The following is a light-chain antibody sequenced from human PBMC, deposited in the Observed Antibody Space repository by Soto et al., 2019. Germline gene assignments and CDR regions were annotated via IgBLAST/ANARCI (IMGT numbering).Light chain of an antibody. CDR3: QPRRTRPAGRT. CDR1: QSVSSY. V-gene: IGKV3-11*01. CDR2: DAS. Sequence: EIVLTHAPAALSISTGERATLSCRASQSVSSYLAWYQQKPGQAPRLLIYDASNRATGIPARFSGSGSGTDFTLTISSLEPEDFAVYYCQPRRTRPAGRTFGQGTKV. J-gene: IGKJ1*01.